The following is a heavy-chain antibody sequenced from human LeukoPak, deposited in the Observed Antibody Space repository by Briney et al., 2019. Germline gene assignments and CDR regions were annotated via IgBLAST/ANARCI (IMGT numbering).Heavy chain of an antibody. CDR2: INWNGGST. D-gene: IGHD1-1*01. J-gene: IGHJ3*02. Sequence: PGGSLRLSCAASGFTFDDYGMSWVRQAPGKGLEWVSGINWNGGSTGYADSVKGRFTISRDNAKNSLYLQMNSLRAEDTAVYYCAKLILSRQTKLEPNTFDAFDIWGQGTMVTVSS. CDR1: GFTFDDYG. V-gene: IGHV3-20*04. CDR3: AKLILSRQTKLEPNTFDAFDI.